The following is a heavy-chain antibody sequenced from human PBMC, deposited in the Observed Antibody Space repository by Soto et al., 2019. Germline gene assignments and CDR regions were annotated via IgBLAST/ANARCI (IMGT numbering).Heavy chain of an antibody. D-gene: IGHD3-16*01. J-gene: IGHJ3*01. CDR2: VYGDGDK. CDR3: AHNIGGDYVYGFDF. Sequence: QIALKESGPTLVKPTQTLTLTCTFSGISLTTSGEGVGWVRQPPGKGLEWVALVYGDGDKRYLTSLKSRLTITKDTSKHQVVLTMTNMDPVDTGTYFCAHNIGGDYVYGFDFRGQGTKVTVSS. V-gene: IGHV2-5*02. CDR1: GISLTTSGEG.